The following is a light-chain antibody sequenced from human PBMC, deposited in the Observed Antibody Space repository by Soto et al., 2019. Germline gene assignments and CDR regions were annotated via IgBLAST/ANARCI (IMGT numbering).Light chain of an antibody. V-gene: IGKV3-20*01. CDR3: QQYGSAPFT. Sequence: EIELAQTTATECWAGGERSSRCSTASQSVSSYLAWYQQKPGQTPRLLIYDASSRATGIPDRISVSGSGTHTTLAFSRLEPEDFAVYSCQQYGSAPFTFGPGTKVDIK. J-gene: IGKJ3*01. CDR2: DAS. CDR1: QSVSSY.